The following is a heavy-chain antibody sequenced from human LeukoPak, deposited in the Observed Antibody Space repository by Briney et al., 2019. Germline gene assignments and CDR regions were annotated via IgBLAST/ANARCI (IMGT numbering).Heavy chain of an antibody. CDR1: GGSLSSYH. D-gene: IGHD4-23*01. CDR3: ARDYGGNPGAFDI. CDR2: IYYSGST. V-gene: IGHV4-59*01. J-gene: IGHJ3*02. Sequence: SETLSLTCTVSGGSLSSYHWSWIRQPPAKGLEWIGHIYYSGSTNYNPPLKSRGTISVDTSKNQFSLKLSSVTAADTAVYYCARDYGGNPGAFDIWGQGTMVTVSS.